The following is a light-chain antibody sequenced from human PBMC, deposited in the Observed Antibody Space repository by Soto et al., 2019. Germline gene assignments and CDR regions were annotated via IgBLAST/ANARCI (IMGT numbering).Light chain of an antibody. V-gene: IGKV3-20*01. J-gene: IGKJ4*01. Sequence: EIVFTQSPGTLSLSPGERATLSGRASQSLRSSYLAWYQQKPSQAPTLLIYGASSRATGIPDRFSGSGSGTDFTLTISRXEPEDFAVYYCQQYGSSPLTVGGGTKVDIK. CDR3: QQYGSSPLT. CDR1: QSLRSSY. CDR2: GAS.